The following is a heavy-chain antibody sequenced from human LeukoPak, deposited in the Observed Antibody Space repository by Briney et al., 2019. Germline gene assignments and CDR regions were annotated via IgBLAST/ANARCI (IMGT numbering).Heavy chain of an antibody. D-gene: IGHD7-27*01. CDR3: ARGWGFDY. CDR1: GFTFSSYS. CDR2: ISYDGSNK. J-gene: IGHJ4*02. V-gene: IGHV3-30*01. Sequence: GGALRLSCAASGFTFSSYSMHWVRQAPGKGREWVAVISYDGSNKYYADSVKGRFTISRENSKNTLYLQMNSLRAEDTAVYYCARGWGFDYWGQGTLVTVSS.